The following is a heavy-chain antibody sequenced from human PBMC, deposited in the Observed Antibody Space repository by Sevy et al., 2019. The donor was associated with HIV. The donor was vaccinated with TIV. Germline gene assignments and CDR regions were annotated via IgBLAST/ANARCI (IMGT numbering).Heavy chain of an antibody. D-gene: IGHD3-22*01. CDR3: ASRTYYYDSSGYYRDY. CDR1: GFTFSSYA. CDR2: ISGSGGST. V-gene: IGHV3-23*01. Sequence: GGSLRLSCAASGFTFSSYAMSWVRQAPGKGLEWVSAISGSGGSTYYADSVKGRFTISRDNSKNTLYLQMNSLRAEDTAVYYCASRTYYYDSSGYYRDYWGHGTLVTVSS. J-gene: IGHJ4*01.